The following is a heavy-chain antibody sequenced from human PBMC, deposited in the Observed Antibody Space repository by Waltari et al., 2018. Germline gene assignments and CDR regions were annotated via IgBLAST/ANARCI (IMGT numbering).Heavy chain of an antibody. V-gene: IGHV3-21*01. J-gene: IGHJ4*02. CDR3: ARVSIAAYDFDY. CDR2: ISSSSSYI. Sequence: EVQLVESGGGLVKPGGSLRLSCAASGFTFSSYSMTWVRQAPGKGLEWVSSISSSSSYIYYADSVKGRFTISRDNAKNSLYLQMNSLRAEDTAVYYCARVSIAAYDFDYWGQGTLVTVSS. D-gene: IGHD6-6*01. CDR1: GFTFSSYS.